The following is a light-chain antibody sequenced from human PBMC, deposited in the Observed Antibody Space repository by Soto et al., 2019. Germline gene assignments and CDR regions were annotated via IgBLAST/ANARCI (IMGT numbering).Light chain of an antibody. CDR1: QTISND. Sequence: VVMTQSPATVSVSPGEGVTLSCRASQTISNDLAWYQQKPGQAPRLLIYGASTRATGVPASFSGGGSGTEFTLTISSLQSEDFAFYYCQQNNKWPPVTFGGGTKVDIK. J-gene: IGKJ4*01. CDR3: QQNNKWPPVT. V-gene: IGKV3-15*01. CDR2: GAS.